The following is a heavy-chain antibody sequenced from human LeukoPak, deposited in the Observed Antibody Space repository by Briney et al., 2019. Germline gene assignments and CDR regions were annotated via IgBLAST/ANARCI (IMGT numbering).Heavy chain of an antibody. V-gene: IGHV3-23*01. D-gene: IGHD1-26*01. J-gene: IGHJ4*02. CDR1: GFTFSSYA. CDR3: AKDGGSSPYYFDY. Sequence: GPSRRLSCAASGFTFSSYAMSWVRQAPGKGLEWVSAISGSGGSTYYADSVKGRFTISRDNSKNTLYLQMNSLRAEDTAVYYCAKDGGSSPYYFDYWGQGTLVTVSS. CDR2: ISGSGGST.